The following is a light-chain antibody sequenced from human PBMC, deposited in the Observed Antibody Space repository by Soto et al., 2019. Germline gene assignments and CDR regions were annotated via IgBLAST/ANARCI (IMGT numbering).Light chain of an antibody. CDR3: QQRSNWVWT. J-gene: IGKJ1*01. CDR2: DAS. CDR1: QSVSSY. Sequence: DIVVTQSPGTLYLSPGERATLSCRASQSVSSYLAWYQQKPGQAPRLLIYDASNRATGIPARFSGSGSGTDFTLTISSLEPEDFAVYYCQQRSNWVWTFGQGTKVDIK. V-gene: IGKV3-11*01.